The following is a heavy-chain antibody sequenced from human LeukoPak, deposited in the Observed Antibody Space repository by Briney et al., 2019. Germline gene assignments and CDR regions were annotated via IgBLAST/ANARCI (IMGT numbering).Heavy chain of an antibody. V-gene: IGHV4-59*02. Sequence: SETLSLTCTVSGGSVSSYYWSWIRQPPGEGLEWIGYIYYSGSTNYNPSLKSRDTISVDKSKNQFSLKLSSVTAADTAVYYCARSPGALLWFGELFRGFDYWGQGTLVTVSS. D-gene: IGHD3-10*01. CDR3: ARSPGALLWFGELFRGFDY. J-gene: IGHJ4*02. CDR2: IYYSGST. CDR1: GGSVSSYY.